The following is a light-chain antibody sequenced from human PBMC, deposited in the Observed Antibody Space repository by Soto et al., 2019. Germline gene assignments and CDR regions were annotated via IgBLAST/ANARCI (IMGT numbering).Light chain of an antibody. CDR3: CSFAGSNPFPYV. V-gene: IGLV2-23*02. CDR1: ISDVGSHNL. CDR2: EVT. J-gene: IGLJ1*01. Sequence: QSALTQPASVSGSPGQSITISCTGTISDVGSHNLVSWYQQHPDKAPKLIIYEVTERPSGVSSRFSGSKSGNTASLTVSGLQADDEADYHCCSFAGSNPFPYVFGTGTKVTVL.